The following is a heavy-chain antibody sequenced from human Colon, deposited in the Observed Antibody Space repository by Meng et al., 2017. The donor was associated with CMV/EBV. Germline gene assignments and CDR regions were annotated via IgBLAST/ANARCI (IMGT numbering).Heavy chain of an antibody. Sequence: GGSLRLSCVASGFKFSNYGMHWVRQAPGKGLEWVAFTRFDGSDKSYADSVKGRFTISRDNSKNTLFLQMNSLGDEDTAVYYCAADAYSRAMDVWGQGTTVTVSS. CDR2: TRFDGSDK. CDR1: GFKFSNYG. D-gene: IGHD3-22*01. CDR3: AADAYSRAMDV. J-gene: IGHJ6*02. V-gene: IGHV3-30*02.